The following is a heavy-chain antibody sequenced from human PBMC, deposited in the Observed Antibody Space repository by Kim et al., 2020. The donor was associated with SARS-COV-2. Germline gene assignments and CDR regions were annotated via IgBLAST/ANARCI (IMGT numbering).Heavy chain of an antibody. CDR3: HASYGDYGGYFDY. J-gene: IGHJ4*02. V-gene: IGHV3-48*02. Sequence: GGSLRLSCAASGFTFSSYSMNWVRQAPGKGLEWVSYISSSSSTIYYADSVKGRFTISRDNAKNSLYLQMNSLRDEDTAVYYCHASYGDYGGYFDYWGQGTLVTVSS. CDR1: GFTFSSYS. CDR2: ISSSSSTI. D-gene: IGHD4-17*01.